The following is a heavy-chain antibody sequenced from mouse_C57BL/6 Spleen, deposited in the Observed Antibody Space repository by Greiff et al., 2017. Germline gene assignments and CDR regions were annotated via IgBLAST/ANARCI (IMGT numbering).Heavy chain of an antibody. Sequence: EVKLLESGPGLVKPSQSLSLTCSVTGYSITSGYYWNWIRQFPGNKLEWMGYISYDGSKNYNPSLKNRISITRDTSNNQFFLKLNSVTTEDTATYYCARDEGCYWYFDVWGTGTTVTVSS. J-gene: IGHJ1*03. CDR2: ISYDGSK. CDR1: GYSITSGYY. CDR3: ARDEGCYWYFDV. D-gene: IGHD6-1*01. V-gene: IGHV3-6*01.